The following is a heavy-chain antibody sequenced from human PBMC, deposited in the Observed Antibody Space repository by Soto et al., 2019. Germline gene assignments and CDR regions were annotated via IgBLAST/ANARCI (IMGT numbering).Heavy chain of an antibody. J-gene: IGHJ4*02. D-gene: IGHD1-20*01. Sequence: EEQLLESGGGLVQPGGSLRLSCAASGFTFSSYAMNWVRQAPGKGLEWVSVITGSGDSTYYADSVKGRFTISRDNSKNTLYVQMNSLRAEDTAVYYCAKAIRGYNAPLDHWGQGTRVTVSS. CDR2: ITGSGDST. CDR1: GFTFSSYA. CDR3: AKAIRGYNAPLDH. V-gene: IGHV3-23*01.